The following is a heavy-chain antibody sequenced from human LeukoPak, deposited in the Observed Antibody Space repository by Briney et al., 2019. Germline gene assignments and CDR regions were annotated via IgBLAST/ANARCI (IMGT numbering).Heavy chain of an antibody. CDR1: GFTFDDYA. CDR2: ISWNSGSI. D-gene: IGHD6-13*01. J-gene: IGHJ4*02. CDR3: AKDLGSSWPYYFDY. Sequence: GGSLRLSCAASGFTFDDYAMHWVRQAPGKGLEWVSGISWNSGSIGYADSVKGRFTISRDNSKNTLYLQMNSLRAEDTAVYYCAKDLGSSWPYYFDYWGQGTLVTVSS. V-gene: IGHV3-9*01.